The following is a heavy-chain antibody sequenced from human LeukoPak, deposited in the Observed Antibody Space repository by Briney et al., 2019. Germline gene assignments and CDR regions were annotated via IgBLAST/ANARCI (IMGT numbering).Heavy chain of an antibody. CDR1: GFTFSSYW. Sequence: GGSLRLSCAASGFTFSSYWMSWVRQAPGKGLEWVANIKQDGSEKYYVDSVKGRFTISRDNAKNSLYLQMNSLRAEDTAVYYCARDVYYGSGSPRLDYWGQGTLVTVSS. CDR3: ARDVYYGSGSPRLDY. V-gene: IGHV3-7*01. D-gene: IGHD3-10*01. J-gene: IGHJ4*02. CDR2: IKQDGSEK.